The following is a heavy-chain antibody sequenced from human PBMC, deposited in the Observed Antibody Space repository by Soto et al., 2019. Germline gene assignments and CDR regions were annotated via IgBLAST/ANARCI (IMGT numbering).Heavy chain of an antibody. CDR3: AKRIAGPSFFHSLSYYYGMDV. D-gene: IGHD2-15*01. Sequence: EVQLLESGGGLVQPGGSLRLSCAASGFTFSSYAMSWVRQAPGKGLEWVSAISGSGGSTYYADSVKGRFTISRDNSKNTLYLQMNSLRAEDTAVYYCAKRIAGPSFFHSLSYYYGMDVWGQGTTVTVSS. V-gene: IGHV3-23*01. CDR1: GFTFSSYA. CDR2: ISGSGGST. J-gene: IGHJ6*02.